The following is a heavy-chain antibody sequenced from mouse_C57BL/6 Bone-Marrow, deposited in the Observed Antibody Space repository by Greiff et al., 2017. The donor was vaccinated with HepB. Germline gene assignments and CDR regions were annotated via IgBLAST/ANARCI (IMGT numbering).Heavy chain of an antibody. CDR3: ARGAITTVVARDV. CDR2: IYPSDSET. CDR1: GYTFTSYW. J-gene: IGHJ1*03. Sequence: QVQLQQPGAELVRPGSSVKLSCKASGYTFTSYWMDWVKQRPGQGLEWIGNIYPSDSETHYNQKFKDKATLTVDKSSSTAYMQLSSLTSEDSAVYNCARGAITTVVARDVWGTGTTVTVSS. V-gene: IGHV1-61*01. D-gene: IGHD1-1*01.